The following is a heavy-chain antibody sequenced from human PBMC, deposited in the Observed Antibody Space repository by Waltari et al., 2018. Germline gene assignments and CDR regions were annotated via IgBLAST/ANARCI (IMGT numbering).Heavy chain of an antibody. Sequence: QVQLQQWGAGLLKPSETLSLTCAVYGGSFSGYYWSWIRQPPGKGLEWIGEISHSGSTNYNPSLKSRVTIAVDTSKNQVSLKLSSVTAADTAVYYCARGSEEARRITIFGVVIPLYNWFDPWGQGTLVTVSS. J-gene: IGHJ5*02. CDR3: ARGSEEARRITIFGVVIPLYNWFDP. V-gene: IGHV4-34*01. D-gene: IGHD3-3*01. CDR1: GGSFSGYY. CDR2: ISHSGST.